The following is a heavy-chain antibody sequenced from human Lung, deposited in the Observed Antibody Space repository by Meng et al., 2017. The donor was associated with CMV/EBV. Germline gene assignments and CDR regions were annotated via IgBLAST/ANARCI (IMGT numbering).Heavy chain of an antibody. CDR2: IYSGGSST. J-gene: IGHJ6*02. CDR1: GFTFSSYA. Sequence: GESLKISCAASGFTFSSYAMSWVRQAPGKGLEWVSVIYSGGSSTYYADSVKGRFTISRDNSKNTLYLQMNSLRAEDTAVYYCAKPIQGTYGMAVWGQGTTVTVSS. V-gene: IGHV3-23*03. D-gene: IGHD2-2*02. CDR3: AKPIQGTYGMAV.